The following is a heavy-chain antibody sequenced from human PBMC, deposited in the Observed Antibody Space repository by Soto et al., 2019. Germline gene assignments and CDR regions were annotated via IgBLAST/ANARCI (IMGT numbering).Heavy chain of an antibody. J-gene: IGHJ4*02. CDR1: GFTFRSYA. CDR2: ISGSGGST. D-gene: IGHD3-3*02. Sequence: SLRLSCAASGFTFRSYAMSWVRQAPGKGLEWVSAISGSGGSTYYADSVKGRFTISRDNSKNTLYLQMNSLRAEDTAVYYCAKDLAPISSFDYWGQGTLVTVSS. CDR3: AKDLAPISSFDY. V-gene: IGHV3-23*01.